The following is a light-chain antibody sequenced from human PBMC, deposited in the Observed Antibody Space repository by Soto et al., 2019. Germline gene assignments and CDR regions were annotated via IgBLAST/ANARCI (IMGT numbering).Light chain of an antibody. CDR2: EVS. J-gene: IGLJ1*01. CDR3: SSYSISTAYL. Sequence: QSALTQPASVSGSPGQSITISCTGTSSDVGNYKYVSWYQQHPGKAPKLMIYEVSNRPSGVSNRFSGSKSGNTASLTISGLQAEDEADYFCSSYSISTAYLFGTGTKLTVL. CDR1: SSDVGNYKY. V-gene: IGLV2-14*01.